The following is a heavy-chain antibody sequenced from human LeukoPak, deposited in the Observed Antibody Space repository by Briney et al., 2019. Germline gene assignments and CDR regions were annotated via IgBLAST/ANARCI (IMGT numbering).Heavy chain of an antibody. CDR3: ARGCLEWLLSGYYYYYYMDV. J-gene: IGHJ6*03. D-gene: IGHD3-3*01. V-gene: IGHV4-59*01. CDR2: IYYSGST. Sequence: ETLSLTCTVSGGSISSYYWSWIRQPPGKGLEWIGYIYYSGSTNYNPSLKSRVTISVDTSKNQFSLKLSSVTAADTAVYYCARGCLEWLLSGYYYYYYMDVWGKGTTVTVSS. CDR1: GGSISSYY.